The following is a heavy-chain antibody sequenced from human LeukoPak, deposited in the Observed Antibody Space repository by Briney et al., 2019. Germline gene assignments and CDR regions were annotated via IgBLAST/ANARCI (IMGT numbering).Heavy chain of an antibody. CDR1: GFTFDDYA. CDR3: AKDTSYYYGSGSFLDY. V-gene: IGHV3-9*01. Sequence: GGSLRLSCAASGFTFDDYAMHWVRQAPGKGLEWVSGISWNSGSIGYADSVKGRFTISRDNAKNSLYLQMNSLRAEDTALYYCAKDTSYYYGSGSFLDYWGQGTLVTVSS. CDR2: ISWNSGSI. D-gene: IGHD3-10*01. J-gene: IGHJ4*02.